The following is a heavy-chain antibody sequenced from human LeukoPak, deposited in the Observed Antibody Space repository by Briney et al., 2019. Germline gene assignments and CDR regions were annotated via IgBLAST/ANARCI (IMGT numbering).Heavy chain of an antibody. D-gene: IGHD1-26*01. CDR2: INLGDSGT. CDR1: GHRFTNHW. J-gene: IGHJ5*02. CDR3: ARRPYSGSPNWFDP. V-gene: IGHV5-51*01. Sequence: GESLNISCEVSGHRFTNHWIGWVRQMPGKGLEWMGIINLGDSGTKYSPSFQGQVTISLDKSISTAYLQWRSLKASDTAMYYCARRPYSGSPNWFDPWGQGTLVTVSS.